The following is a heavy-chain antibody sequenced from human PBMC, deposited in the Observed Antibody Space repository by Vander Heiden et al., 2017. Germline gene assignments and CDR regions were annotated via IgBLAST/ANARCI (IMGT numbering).Heavy chain of an antibody. J-gene: IGHJ5*01. Sequence: QLQLQESGPGLVKPSETLSRNCNVSGGSMRSTSFHWAWTRQPPGKGLEWVGSIYYSGSTFYTPSLKSRVIISADTSQNHFSVKLSSVTAADTAVYYCARGGNIYGWFDSWGQGTLVTVSS. CDR3: ARGGNIYGWFDS. CDR1: GGSMRSTSFH. D-gene: IGHD5-18*01. V-gene: IGHV4-39*02. CDR2: IYYSGST.